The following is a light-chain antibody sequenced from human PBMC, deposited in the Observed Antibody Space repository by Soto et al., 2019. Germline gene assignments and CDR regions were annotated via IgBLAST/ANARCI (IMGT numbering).Light chain of an antibody. V-gene: IGKV3-15*01. CDR2: GAA. CDR3: QQYNRGSSDS. CDR1: QSVGSK. J-gene: IGKJ5*01. Sequence: EIVMTQSPATLSVSPGERATLSCRASQSVGSKVIWYQQKPGQPPSLLIVGAATRATGVPARFSGGGSGTKFPLHIRRLEPENFCLFHRQQYNRGSSDSFGQGTRLEMK.